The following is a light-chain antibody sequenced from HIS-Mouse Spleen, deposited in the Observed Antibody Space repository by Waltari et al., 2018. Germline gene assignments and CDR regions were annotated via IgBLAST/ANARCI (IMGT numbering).Light chain of an antibody. CDR2: KAY. CDR3: QQYNSYPYT. J-gene: IGKJ2*01. CDR1: QRVSSW. V-gene: IGKV1-5*03. Sequence: DIQMTQSPSTLSASVGDRVTITCRASQRVSSWLAWYQQKPGKAPKLLIYKAYSLGSGVPSRFSGSGSGTEFTLTISSLQPDDFATYYCQQYNSYPYTFGQGTKLEIK.